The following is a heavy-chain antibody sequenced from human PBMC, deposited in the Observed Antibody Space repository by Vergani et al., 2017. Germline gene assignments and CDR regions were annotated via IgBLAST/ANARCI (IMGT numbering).Heavy chain of an antibody. CDR3: AKDWGTTGTPFDY. J-gene: IGHJ4*02. D-gene: IGHD1-1*01. CDR2: ISGSGGST. CDR1: GFTFSSYA. Sequence: EVQLLESGGGLVQPGGSLKLSCAASGFTFSSYAMSWVRQAPGKGLEWVSAISGSGGSTYYADSVKGRFTISRDNSKNTLYLQMNSMRAEDTAVYYCAKDWGTTGTPFDYWGQGTLVTVSS. V-gene: IGHV3-23*01.